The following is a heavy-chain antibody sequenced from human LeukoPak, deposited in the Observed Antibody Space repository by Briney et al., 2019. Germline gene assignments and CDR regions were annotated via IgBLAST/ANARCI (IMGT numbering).Heavy chain of an antibody. CDR3: ARRSAVAGTLDY. V-gene: IGHV3-74*01. J-gene: IGHJ4*02. D-gene: IGHD6-19*01. CDR1: GFTFSNYW. Sequence: GGSVRLSCAAPGFTFSNYWMHWVRQAPGKGLVWVSRIKSDGRTTSYADSVKGRFTISRDNAKNTLYLQLSSLRAEDTAVYYCARRSAVAGTLDYWGQGTLVTVSS. CDR2: IKSDGRTT.